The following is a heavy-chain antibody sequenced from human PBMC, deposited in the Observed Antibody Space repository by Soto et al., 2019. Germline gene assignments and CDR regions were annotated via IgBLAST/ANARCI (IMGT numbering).Heavy chain of an antibody. CDR3: AKDEEQLVVKVFDYYYYMDV. J-gene: IGHJ6*03. Sequence: GGSLRLSCAASGFTFSSYAMSWVRQAPGKGLEWVSAISGSGSSTYYADPLKGRFPISRDNSKNTLYLQMNSLRAEDTAVYYCAKDEEQLVVKVFDYYYYMDVWGKGTTVTVSS. V-gene: IGHV3-23*01. D-gene: IGHD6-6*01. CDR1: GFTFSSYA. CDR2: ISGSGSST.